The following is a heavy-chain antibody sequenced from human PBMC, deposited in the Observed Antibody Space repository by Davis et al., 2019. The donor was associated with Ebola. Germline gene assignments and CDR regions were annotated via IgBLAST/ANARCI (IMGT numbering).Heavy chain of an antibody. CDR2: ISSNGGST. Sequence: GESLKISCSASGFTFSSYAMHWVRQAPGKGLEYVSAISSNGGSTYYADSVKGRFTISRDNSKNTLYLQMSSLRAEDTAVYYCVKGTTVTTHNWFDPWGQGTLVTVSS. D-gene: IGHD4-17*01. CDR1: GFTFSSYA. V-gene: IGHV3-64D*08. J-gene: IGHJ5*02. CDR3: VKGTTVTTHNWFDP.